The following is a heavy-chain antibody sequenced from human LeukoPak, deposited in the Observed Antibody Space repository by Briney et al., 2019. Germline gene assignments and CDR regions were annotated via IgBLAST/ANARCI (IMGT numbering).Heavy chain of an antibody. CDR1: GGTFSSYA. D-gene: IGHD3-3*01. Sequence: SVKVSCKASGGTFSSYAISWVRQAPGQGLKWMGRIIPIFGTANYAQKFQGRVTITTDESTSTAYMELSSLRSEDTAVYYCASGKTNYDFWSGSPDNWFDPWGQGTLVTVSS. J-gene: IGHJ5*02. CDR2: IIPIFGTA. CDR3: ASGKTNYDFWSGSPDNWFDP. V-gene: IGHV1-69*05.